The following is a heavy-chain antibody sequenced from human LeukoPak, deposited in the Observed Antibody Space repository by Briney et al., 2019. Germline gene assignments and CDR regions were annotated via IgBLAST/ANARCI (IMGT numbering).Heavy chain of an antibody. CDR3: ARIPIVLITSGGY. CDR2: IYSDGST. Sequence: GGSLRLSCAASGFTVSSNYMTWVRQAPGKGLEWLSVIYSDGSTYYADSVKGRFTISSDNSKNTLYLQMNSLRAEDTAVYYCARIPIVLITSGGYWGQGTLVTVSS. V-gene: IGHV3-53*01. CDR1: GFTVSSNY. D-gene: IGHD3-22*01. J-gene: IGHJ4*02.